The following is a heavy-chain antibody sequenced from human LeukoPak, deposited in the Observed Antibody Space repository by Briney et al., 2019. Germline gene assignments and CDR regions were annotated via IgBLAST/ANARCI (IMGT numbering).Heavy chain of an antibody. CDR1: GGSISSSSYY. Sequence: SETLSLTCTVSGGSISSSSYYWGWIRQPPGKGLEWIGSIYYSGSTYYNPSLKSRVTISVDTSKNQFSLKLSPVTAADTAVYYCASDSSGWYYFDYWGQGTLVTVSS. V-gene: IGHV4-39*01. J-gene: IGHJ4*02. CDR2: IYYSGST. CDR3: ASDSSGWYYFDY. D-gene: IGHD6-19*01.